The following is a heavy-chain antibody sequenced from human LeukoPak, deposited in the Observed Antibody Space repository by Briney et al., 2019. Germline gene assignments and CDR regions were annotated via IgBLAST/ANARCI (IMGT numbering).Heavy chain of an antibody. CDR1: GGSISSYY. Sequence: SETLSLTCTVSGGSISSYYWSWIRQPAGKGLEWIGRMHTSGITNYNPSLKSRVTMSGDTSKNQFSLKLSSVTAADTAVYYRARAARGYCSGGSCYGRYNWFDPWGQGTLVTVSS. CDR2: MHTSGIT. D-gene: IGHD2-15*01. J-gene: IGHJ5*02. V-gene: IGHV4-4*07. CDR3: ARAARGYCSGGSCYGRYNWFDP.